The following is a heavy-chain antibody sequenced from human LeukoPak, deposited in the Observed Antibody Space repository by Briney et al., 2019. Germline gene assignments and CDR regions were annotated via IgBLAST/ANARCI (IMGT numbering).Heavy chain of an antibody. V-gene: IGHV3-64D*06. CDR1: GGSFIIYN. CDR2: ISTDGGST. J-gene: IGHJ4*02. D-gene: IGHD4-17*01. Sequence: TSETLSLTCAVYGGSFIIYNWSWIRQPPGKGLEYVSSISTDGGSTFYADSVKGRFTISRDNSKNTLYLQMSSLRSEDTAVYYCVKRGRQGDYAYDYWGQGALVTVSS. CDR3: VKRGRQGDYAYDY.